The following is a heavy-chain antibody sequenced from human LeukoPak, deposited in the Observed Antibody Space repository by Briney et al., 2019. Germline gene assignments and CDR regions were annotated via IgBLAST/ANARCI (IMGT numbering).Heavy chain of an antibody. Sequence: GGSLRLSCAASGFTFSSYAMSWVRQAPGKGLEWVSAISGSGGSTYYADSVKGRLTISRDNSKNTLYLQMNSLRAEDTAVYYCAKGSGGYYYVPFDYWGQGTLVTVSS. CDR1: GFTFSSYA. D-gene: IGHD3-22*01. CDR3: AKGSGGYYYVPFDY. J-gene: IGHJ4*02. V-gene: IGHV3-23*01. CDR2: ISGSGGST.